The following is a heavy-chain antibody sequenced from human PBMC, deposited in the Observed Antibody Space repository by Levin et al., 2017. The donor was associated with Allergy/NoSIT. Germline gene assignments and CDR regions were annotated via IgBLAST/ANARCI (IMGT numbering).Heavy chain of an antibody. Sequence: GGSLRLSCAASRFTFRNYGMHWVRQAPGKGLQWVAVIWYDGSHQYYGDSVKGRFIISRDNSKNTVYLQMNSLRVEDTAVYYCVRGIGSGGGAGDYWGQGTLVTVSS. CDR3: VRGIGSGGGAGDY. CDR2: IWYDGSHQ. CDR1: RFTFRNYG. J-gene: IGHJ4*02. D-gene: IGHD2-15*01. V-gene: IGHV3-33*01.